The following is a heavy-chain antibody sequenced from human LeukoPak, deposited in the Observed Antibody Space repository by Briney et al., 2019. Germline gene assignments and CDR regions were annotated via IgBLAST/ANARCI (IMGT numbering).Heavy chain of an antibody. D-gene: IGHD5-18*01. CDR1: GSTFITYG. CDR2: ISPYDGST. V-gene: IGHV1-18*01. J-gene: IGHJ4*02. Sequence: GASVKVSCKASGSTFITYGINWVRQAPGQGLEWMGWISPYDGSTNFAQNLQGRVTMTTDTITSTAFMELRSLRFEDTALYYCVRDKAPRYTYGLGHWGQGTLVTVSS. CDR3: VRDKAPRYTYGLGH.